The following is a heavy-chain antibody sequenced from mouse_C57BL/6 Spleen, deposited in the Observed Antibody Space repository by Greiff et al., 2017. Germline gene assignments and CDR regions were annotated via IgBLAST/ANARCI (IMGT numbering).Heavy chain of an antibody. CDR1: GYSITSGYY. D-gene: IGHD1-1*01. J-gene: IGHJ2*01. CDR3: ARGGSNYYFDD. V-gene: IGHV3-6*01. CDR2: ISYGGSN. Sequence: ESGPGLVKPSQSLSLTCSVTGYSITSGYYWNWIRQFPGNKLEWMGYISYGGSNNYNPSLKNRISITRDTSKNQFFLKLNSVTTEDTATYYCARGGSNYYFDDWGQGTTLTVSS.